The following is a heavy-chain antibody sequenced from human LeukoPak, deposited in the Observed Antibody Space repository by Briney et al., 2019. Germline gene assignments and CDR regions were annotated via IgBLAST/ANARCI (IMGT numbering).Heavy chain of an antibody. CDR3: ARQPPSIAGAFDI. Sequence: PSETLSLSCTVSGGSISSYYWSWMRQPPGKGLEWIGHSYYSGSTNYNPSLKSRVTISVDPSKNQVSLKLSSVTAADTAVYYCARQPPSIAGAFDIWGQGTMVTVSS. D-gene: IGHD3-16*02. J-gene: IGHJ3*02. V-gene: IGHV4-59*08. CDR1: GGSISSYY. CDR2: SYYSGST.